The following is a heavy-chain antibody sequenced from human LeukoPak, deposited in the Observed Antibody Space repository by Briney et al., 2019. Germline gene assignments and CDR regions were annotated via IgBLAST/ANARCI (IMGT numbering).Heavy chain of an antibody. CDR1: GGSISSSNW. CDR3: ARDKWELFYFDY. CDR2: IYHSGST. J-gene: IGHJ4*02. Sequence: PSETLSLTCAVSGGSISSSNWWSWVRQPPGKGLEWIGEIYHSGSTNYNPSLKSRVTISVDKSKNQFSLKLSSVSAADTAVYYCARDKWELFYFDYWGQGTLVTVSS. D-gene: IGHD1-26*01. V-gene: IGHV4-4*02.